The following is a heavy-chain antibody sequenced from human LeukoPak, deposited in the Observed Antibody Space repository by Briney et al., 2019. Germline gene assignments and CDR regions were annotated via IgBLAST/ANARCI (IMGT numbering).Heavy chain of an antibody. CDR2: ISYDGSNK. CDR3: AKGQAAGDY. J-gene: IGHJ4*02. V-gene: IGHV3-30*18. Sequence: GRSLRLSCAASGFTFSSYGMHWVRQAPGKGLEWVAVISYDGSNKYYADSVKGRFTISRDNSKNTLYLQMNSLRAEDTAVYYCAKGQAAGDYWGQGTLVTVSS. CDR1: GFTFSSYG. D-gene: IGHD6-13*01.